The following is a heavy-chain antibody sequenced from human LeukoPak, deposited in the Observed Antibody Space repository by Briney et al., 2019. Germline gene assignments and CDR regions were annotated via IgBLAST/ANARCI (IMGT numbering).Heavy chain of an antibody. J-gene: IGHJ4*02. CDR3: ARRGHLRDSGYDWGYYFDY. CDR2: ISSSSSYI. CDR1: EITFTSYS. D-gene: IGHD5-12*01. Sequence: AGSLRLSCVSSEITFTSYSMNWDRPAPGKWLEWDSSISSSSSYIYYADSVKGRFTISRDNAKNSLYLQMNSLRAEDTAVYYCARRGHLRDSGYDWGYYFDYWGQGTLLTVSS. V-gene: IGHV3-21*01.